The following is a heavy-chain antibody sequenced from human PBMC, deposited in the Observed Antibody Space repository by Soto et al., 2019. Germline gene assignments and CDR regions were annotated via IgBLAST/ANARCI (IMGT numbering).Heavy chain of an antibody. CDR3: ATECTLYASSGYYHLY. CDR2: IIPMFGKA. V-gene: IGHV1-69*13. Sequence: SAKVSGRASRDTFSGFPISWVRQAPGQGLEWMGGIIPMFGKANYAQKFQGRVTITADESTSTAYMELSSLRSEDTAVYYCATECTLYASSGYYHLYWG. J-gene: IGHJ4*01. D-gene: IGHD3-22*01. CDR1: RDTFSGFP.